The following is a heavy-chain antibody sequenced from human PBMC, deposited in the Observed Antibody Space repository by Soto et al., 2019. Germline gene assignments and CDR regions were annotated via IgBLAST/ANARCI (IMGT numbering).Heavy chain of an antibody. CDR1: GASISSGTFY. J-gene: IGHJ4*02. D-gene: IGHD6-19*01. Sequence: PSETLSLTCTVSGASISSGTFYWGWIRQPPGKGLESIANIYYDGSTYYNPSLKSRVTISLDTSKNQFSLKLSSVTAADTAVYYCARSRGSSGWYYFDYWGQGTLVTSPQ. CDR2: IYYDGST. CDR3: ARSRGSSGWYYFDY. V-gene: IGHV4-39*07.